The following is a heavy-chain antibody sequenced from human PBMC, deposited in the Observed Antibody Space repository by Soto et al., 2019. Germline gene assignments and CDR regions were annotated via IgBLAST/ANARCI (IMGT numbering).Heavy chain of an antibody. J-gene: IGHJ4*02. D-gene: IGHD2-2*01. CDR1: GFTFGDYT. CDR3: GSGIPAQI. V-gene: IGHV3-49*05. CDR2: IRSETFGGTT. Sequence: EMQLVESGGDLVKPGRSLRLSCSASGFTFGDYTMSWFRQAPGKGLEWVGFIRSETFGGTTESAASVQGRVVISRDDSNSIAYLQMNGLKPEDTGVYSCGSGIPAQIWGQGTRVTVSS.